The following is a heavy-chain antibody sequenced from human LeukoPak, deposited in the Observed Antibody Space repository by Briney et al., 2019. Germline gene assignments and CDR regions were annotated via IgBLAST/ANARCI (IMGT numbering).Heavy chain of an antibody. Sequence: SVKVSCKASGGTFTSYAISWVRQAHGQGLEWMGRIIPILGIANYAQKFQGGVTITADKPTSTAYMDLSSLRSEDTAVYFCARDLRSGSSSYNFDYWGQGTLLTVSS. J-gene: IGHJ4*02. CDR1: GGTFTSYA. D-gene: IGHD6-6*01. CDR3: ARDLRSGSSSYNFDY. CDR2: IIPILGIA. V-gene: IGHV1-69*04.